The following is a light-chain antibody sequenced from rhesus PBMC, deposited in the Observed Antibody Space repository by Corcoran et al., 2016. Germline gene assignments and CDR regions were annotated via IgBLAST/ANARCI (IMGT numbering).Light chain of an antibody. CDR1: QGISSY. V-gene: IGKV1-32*01. CDR2: YAN. CDR3: QQYNSLPLS. J-gene: IGKJ4*01. Sequence: DIQMTQSPSSLFGSVGARVTITCRASQGISSYLNWYQQKPGKAPKLLIYYANRWESGVPSRFSGSGSATEFTLHISSLQPEDFATYSCQQYNSLPLSFGGGTKVGLK.